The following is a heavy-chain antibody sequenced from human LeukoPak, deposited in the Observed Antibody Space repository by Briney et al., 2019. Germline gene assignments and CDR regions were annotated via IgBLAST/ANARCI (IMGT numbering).Heavy chain of an antibody. CDR2: IDPNTGDS. D-gene: IGHD2-2*01. J-gene: IGHJ4*02. V-gene: IGHV1-2*02. CDR1: EYTFTSYY. Sequence: ASVKVSCKASEYTFTSYYIHWVRQAPGQGLEWMGWIDPNTGDSNYVQKFQGRVTMTRDTSISTAYMGLSRLRSDDTAFYYCARIRYCGGISCYYIDYWGQGTLVTVSA. CDR3: ARIRYCGGISCYYIDY.